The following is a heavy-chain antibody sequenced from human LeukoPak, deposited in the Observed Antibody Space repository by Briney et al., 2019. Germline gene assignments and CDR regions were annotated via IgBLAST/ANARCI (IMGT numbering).Heavy chain of an antibody. D-gene: IGHD3-3*01. CDR2: IYYSGST. J-gene: IGHJ4*02. CDR3: ARLTIFGVAPGQFVDY. V-gene: IGHV4-39*01. Sequence: PSETLSLTCTVSGGSISSSSYYWGWIRQPPGKGLEWIGSIYYSGSTYYNPSLKSRVTISVDTSKNQFSLKLSSVTAADTAVYYCARLTIFGVAPGQFVDYWGQGTLVTVSS. CDR1: GGSISSSSYY.